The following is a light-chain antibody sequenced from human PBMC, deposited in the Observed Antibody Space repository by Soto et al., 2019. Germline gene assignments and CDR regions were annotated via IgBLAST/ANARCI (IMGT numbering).Light chain of an antibody. J-gene: IGKJ1*01. CDR3: QHYNSYSEA. CDR2: KAS. Sequence: DIKMTQSPSTLSAYVRDRVTITCLASQSIISWLAWYQQIPGKAPKLLIYKASTLKSGVPSRFSGSGSGTEFTLTISSLQPDDFATYYCQHYNSYSEAFGQGTKVDNK. CDR1: QSIISW. V-gene: IGKV1-5*03.